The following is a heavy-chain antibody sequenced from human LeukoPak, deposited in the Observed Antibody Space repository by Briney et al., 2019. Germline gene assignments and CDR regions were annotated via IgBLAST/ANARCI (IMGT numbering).Heavy chain of an antibody. CDR1: GFTFSSYG. V-gene: IGHV3-33*01. J-gene: IGHJ4*02. D-gene: IGHD3-9*01. CDR3: ERDSQAYYDILTGYPDY. CDR2: IWYDGSNK. Sequence: GGSLRLSCAASGFTFSSYGMHWVRQAPGKGLEWVAVIWYDGSNKYYADSVKGRFTISRDNSKNTLYLQMSSLRAEDTAVYYCERDSQAYYDILTGYPDYWGQGTLVTVSS.